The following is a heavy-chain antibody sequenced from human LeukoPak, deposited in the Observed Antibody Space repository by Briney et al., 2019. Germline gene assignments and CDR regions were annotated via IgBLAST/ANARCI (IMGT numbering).Heavy chain of an antibody. V-gene: IGHV3-23*01. Sequence: GGSLRLSCAASGFTFSSYAMNWVRQAPGKGLKWVSGFRGSGVATFYADSVKGRFTISRDNTKSSVSLEMNSLTVEDTAMYFCSRGGGAGTTGGSDYWGQGTLVIVSS. CDR2: FRGSGVAT. J-gene: IGHJ4*02. D-gene: IGHD1-1*01. CDR3: SRGGGAGTTGGSDY. CDR1: GFTFSSYA.